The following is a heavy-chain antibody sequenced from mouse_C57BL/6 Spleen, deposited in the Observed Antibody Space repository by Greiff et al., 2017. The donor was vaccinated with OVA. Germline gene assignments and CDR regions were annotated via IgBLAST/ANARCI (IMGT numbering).Heavy chain of an antibody. Sequence: EVQLQQSGPELVKPGASVKISCKASGYSFTGYYMNWVKQSPEKSLEWIGEINPSTGGTTYNQKFKAMATLTVDKSSSTAYMQLKSLTSEDSAVDYCAKRKDYYAMDYWGQGTSVTVSS. J-gene: IGHJ4*01. CDR2: INPSTGGT. CDR3: AKRKDYYAMDY. CDR1: GYSFTGYY. V-gene: IGHV1-42*01.